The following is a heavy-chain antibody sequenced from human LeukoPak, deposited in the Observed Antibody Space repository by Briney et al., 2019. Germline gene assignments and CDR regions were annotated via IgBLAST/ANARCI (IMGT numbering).Heavy chain of an antibody. Sequence: GGSLRLSCAASGFTFSSNNMNWVRQAPGEGLEWISSISSSSSYIYYADSVKGRFTISRDNSKNTLYLQMNSLRAEDTAVYYCARDPLGSSRPFDYWGQGTLVTVSS. CDR3: ARDPLGSSRPFDY. V-gene: IGHV3-21*01. J-gene: IGHJ4*02. D-gene: IGHD6-13*01. CDR1: GFTFSSNN. CDR2: ISSSSSYI.